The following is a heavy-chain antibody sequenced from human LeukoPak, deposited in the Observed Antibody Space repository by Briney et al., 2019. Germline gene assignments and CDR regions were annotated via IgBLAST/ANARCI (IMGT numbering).Heavy chain of an antibody. CDR1: GYILTCYG. J-gene: IGHJ5*01. Sequence: ASVKVFYKASGYILTCYGIIWVRQATGQGLEWMGWQHSNSGNTVYAQKFQGTDTIISNTSISTAYTELSSRRSEDTAVYYCARAFVVVVAATGWWFDSWGQGTLVTVSS. CDR3: ARAFVVVVAATGWWFDS. V-gene: IGHV1-8*01. D-gene: IGHD2-15*01. CDR2: QHSNSGNT.